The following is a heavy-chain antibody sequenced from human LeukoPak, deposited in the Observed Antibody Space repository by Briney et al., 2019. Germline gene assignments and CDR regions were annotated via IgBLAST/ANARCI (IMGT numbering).Heavy chain of an antibody. D-gene: IGHD2-15*01. CDR1: GYTFTSYG. CDR2: ISAYNGNT. CDR3: ARLGYCSGGSCAYYYYGMDV. Sequence: ASVKVSCKASGYTFTSYGISWVRQAPGQGLEWMGWISAYNGNTNYAQKLQGRVTMTTDTSTSTAYMELRSLRSDDTALYYCARLGYCSGGSCAYYYYGMDVWGQGTTVTVSS. J-gene: IGHJ6*02. V-gene: IGHV1-18*01.